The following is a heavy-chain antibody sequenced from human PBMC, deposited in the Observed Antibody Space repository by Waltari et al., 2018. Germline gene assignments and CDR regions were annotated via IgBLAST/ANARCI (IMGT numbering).Heavy chain of an antibody. J-gene: IGHJ4*02. Sequence: QVQLVQSGAEVKKPGSSVKVSCKASGGTFSSYAISWVRQAPGQGLEWMGRIIPILCIANSAQKFQGRVTITADKSTSTAYMELSSLRSEDTAVYYCAATIYGSGSYYIGYWGQGTLVTVSS. CDR3: AATIYGSGSYYIGY. CDR1: GGTFSSYA. D-gene: IGHD3-10*01. V-gene: IGHV1-69*04. CDR2: IIPILCIA.